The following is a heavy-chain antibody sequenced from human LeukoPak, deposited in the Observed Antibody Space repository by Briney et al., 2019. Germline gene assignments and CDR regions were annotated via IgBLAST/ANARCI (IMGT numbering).Heavy chain of an antibody. J-gene: IGHJ4*02. CDR2: ISYDGSDK. CDR1: GFTFSRSG. CDR3: ARVLLSSGWPDY. D-gene: IGHD6-19*01. Sequence: GGSLRLSCAASGFTFSRSGMHWVRQAPGKGLEWMTVISYDGSDKYYADSVKGRLTISRDNSKNTLYVEMNSLRAEDTAVYYCARVLLSSGWPDYWGQGTLVTVSS. V-gene: IGHV3-30*03.